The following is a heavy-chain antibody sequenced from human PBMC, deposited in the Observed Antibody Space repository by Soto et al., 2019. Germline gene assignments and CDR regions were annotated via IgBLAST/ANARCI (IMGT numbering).Heavy chain of an antibody. J-gene: IGHJ4*02. CDR2: IHKTGTIT. CDR3: VRYLKYKFFFDL. CDR1: GFTFSTYA. Sequence: EGQVVESGGDLVQPGDSLTISCAASGFTFSTYAMSWVRQAPGKGLEWVSGIHKTGTITFYADSVKGRFTISRDNSKNTLYLHMRSLRDGDTAVYYCVRYLKYKFFFDLWGQGTLVTVSS. V-gene: IGHV3-23*05. D-gene: IGHD1-20*01.